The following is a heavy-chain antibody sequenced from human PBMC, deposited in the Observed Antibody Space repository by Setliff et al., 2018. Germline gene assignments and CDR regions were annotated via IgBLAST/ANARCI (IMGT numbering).Heavy chain of an antibody. CDR1: GYAFGSSG. CDR2: ISAYNGYI. J-gene: IGHJ4*01. CDR3: ARRSGDRGMATGWPDDFDY. V-gene: IGHV1-18*01. D-gene: IGHD5-12*01. Sequence: ASVKVSCKASGYAFGSSGISWVRQAPGQGLEWMGWISAYNGYIVYAQKFQGRVTMTTDTSTNTAYMELRSLRSDDTAVYYCARRSGDRGMATGWPDDFDYWGRGTLVTVSS.